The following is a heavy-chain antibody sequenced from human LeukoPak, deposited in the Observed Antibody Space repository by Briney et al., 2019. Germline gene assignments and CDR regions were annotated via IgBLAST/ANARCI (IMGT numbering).Heavy chain of an antibody. CDR2: ISAYNGNT. J-gene: IGHJ4*02. Sequence: ASVKVSCKASGSTFTSYGISWVRQAPGQGLEWMGWISAYNGNTNYAQKLQGRVTMTTDTSTSTAYMELRSLRSDDTAVYYCARDGRRYCSSTSCSLFDYWGQGTLVTVSS. CDR3: ARDGRRYCSSTSCSLFDY. V-gene: IGHV1-18*01. D-gene: IGHD2-2*01. CDR1: GSTFTSYG.